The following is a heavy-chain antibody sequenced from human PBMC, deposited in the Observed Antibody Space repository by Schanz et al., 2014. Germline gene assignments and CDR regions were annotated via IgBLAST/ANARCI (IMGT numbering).Heavy chain of an antibody. Sequence: QVHLEQSGPEVKKPGASVKLSCRASGYPSTNYYIHWVRQAPGQGLEWMGIVNPGGGSTSVAQRFQTRVTLTRDTSTGTAYLGLTRLRFEDTAVYYCARGSLAGYVALLMAANDYWGQGTLLTVSS. D-gene: IGHD2-15*01. CDR3: ARGSLAGYVALLMAANDY. V-gene: IGHV1-46*01. CDR1: GYPSTNYY. CDR2: VNPGGGST. J-gene: IGHJ4*02.